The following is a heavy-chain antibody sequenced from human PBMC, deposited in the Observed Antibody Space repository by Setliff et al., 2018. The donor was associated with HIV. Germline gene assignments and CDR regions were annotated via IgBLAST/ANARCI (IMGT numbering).Heavy chain of an antibody. D-gene: IGHD3-22*01. V-gene: IGHV4-38-2*01. CDR2: IYHSGST. CDR3: ARADDYYDSSGYYRYYYYGVDV. Sequence: SETLSLTCAVSGYSISSGYYWGWIRQPPGKGLEWIGSIYHSGSTYYNPSLKSRVTISVDTSKNQSSLKLSSVTAADTAVYYCARADDYYDSSGYYRYYYYGVDVWGQGTTVTVTS. CDR1: GYSISSGYY. J-gene: IGHJ6*02.